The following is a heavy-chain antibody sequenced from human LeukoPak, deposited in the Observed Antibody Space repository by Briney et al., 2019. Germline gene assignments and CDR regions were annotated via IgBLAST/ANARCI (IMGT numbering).Heavy chain of an antibody. CDR1: AVTFNNYW. J-gene: IGHJ4*02. CDR3: ARLSTRLLDH. D-gene: IGHD3-3*01. V-gene: IGHV5-51*01. Sequence: GESLKISFKGSAVTFNNYWIGWVRQFPGKGLDWMGIIYPGDSETRYSPSFQGQVTMSVDKSINTAYLHWGSLKASDTAIYFCARLSTRLLDHWGQGTRVTVSS. CDR2: IYPGDSET.